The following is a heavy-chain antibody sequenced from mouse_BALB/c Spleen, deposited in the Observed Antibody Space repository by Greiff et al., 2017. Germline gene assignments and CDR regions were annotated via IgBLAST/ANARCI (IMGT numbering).Heavy chain of an antibody. CDR3: ARGGYGNPYYYAMDY. J-gene: IGHJ4*01. Sequence: EVHLVESGPGLVKPSQSLSLTCSVTGYSITSGYYWNWIRQFPGNKLEWMGYISYDGSNNYNPSLKNRISITRDTSKNQFFLKLNSVTTEDTATYYCARGGYGNPYYYAMDYWGQGTSVTVSS. D-gene: IGHD2-10*02. V-gene: IGHV3-6*02. CDR2: ISYDGSN. CDR1: GYSITSGYY.